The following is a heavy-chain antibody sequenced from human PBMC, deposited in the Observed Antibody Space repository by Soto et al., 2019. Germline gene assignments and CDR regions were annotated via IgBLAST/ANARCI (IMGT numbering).Heavy chain of an antibody. Sequence: GGSLRLSCAASGFTFSGSAMHWVRQASGKGLEWVGRIRSQIDGGTTDYAAPVKGRFTISRDDSKNTLYLQMNSLKTEDTAVYYCTTVAYGEYVSDYWGQGTLVTVSS. CDR2: IRSQIDGGTT. CDR3: TTVAYGEYVSDY. V-gene: IGHV3-15*01. J-gene: IGHJ4*02. D-gene: IGHD4-17*01. CDR1: GFTFSGSA.